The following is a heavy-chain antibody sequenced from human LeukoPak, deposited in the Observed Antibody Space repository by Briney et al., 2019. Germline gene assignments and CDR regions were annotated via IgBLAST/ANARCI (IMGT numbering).Heavy chain of an antibody. Sequence: SETLSLTCAVYGGSFSGYYWSWIRQPPGKGLEWIGEINHSGSTNYNPSLKSRVTISVDTSKNQFSLKLSSVTAADTAVYYCARGRGYCSSTSCYRKPLYGMDAWGQGTTVTVSS. D-gene: IGHD2-2*01. CDR1: GGSFSGYY. V-gene: IGHV4-34*01. CDR3: ARGRGYCSSTSCYRKPLYGMDA. J-gene: IGHJ6*02. CDR2: INHSGST.